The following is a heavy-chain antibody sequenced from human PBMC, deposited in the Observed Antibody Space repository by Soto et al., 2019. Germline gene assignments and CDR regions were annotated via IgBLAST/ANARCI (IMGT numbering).Heavy chain of an antibody. CDR3: AREGLYSSGWYRGNWFDP. J-gene: IGHJ5*02. D-gene: IGHD6-19*01. CDR2: IIPIFGTA. Sequence: QVQLVQSGAEVKKPGSSVKVSCKASGGTFSSYAISWVRQAPGQGLEWMGGIIPIFGTANYAQKFQGRVTITADESTSTAYMELSSLRSEDTAVYYCAREGLYSSGWYRGNWFDPWGHGTLVTVSS. V-gene: IGHV1-69*12. CDR1: GGTFSSYA.